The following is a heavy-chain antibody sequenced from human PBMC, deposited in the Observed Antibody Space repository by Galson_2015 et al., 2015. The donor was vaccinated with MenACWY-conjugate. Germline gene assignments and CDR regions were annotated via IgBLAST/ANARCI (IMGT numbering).Heavy chain of an antibody. J-gene: IGHJ5*02. Sequence: SLRLSCAASGFTFSSFAMSWVRQTPGKGLEWVSAISGSGDRTYYADPVKGRFTISRDNSKNTLYLQMNSLRVEDAALYYCAKRGWVVVAAPFGFDPWGQGTLVTVSS. CDR1: GFTFSSFA. CDR2: ISGSGDRT. D-gene: IGHD2-15*01. CDR3: AKRGWVVVAAPFGFDP. V-gene: IGHV3-23*01.